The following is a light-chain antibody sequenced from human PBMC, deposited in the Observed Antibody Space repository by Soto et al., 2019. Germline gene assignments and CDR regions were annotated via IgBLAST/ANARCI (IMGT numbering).Light chain of an antibody. CDR2: DAS. Sequence: EIVLTQSPATLSLSPGEKATLSCWAGESVSSYLAWYQQRPGQGPRLLILDASNRQYGIPARFSGSGSGTDFTLTISSLEPEDFAVYYCQQRYNWPPTFGQGTKVEIK. J-gene: IGKJ1*01. CDR3: QQRYNWPPT. CDR1: ESVSSY. V-gene: IGKV3-11*01.